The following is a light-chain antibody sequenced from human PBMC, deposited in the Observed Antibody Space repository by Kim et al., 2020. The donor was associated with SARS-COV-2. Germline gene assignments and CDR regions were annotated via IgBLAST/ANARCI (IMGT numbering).Light chain of an antibody. V-gene: IGKV3-20*01. CDR2: GTS. J-gene: IGKJ2*01. Sequence: LSPGERATRSCRASQSVASNHIAWFQQKPGQTPRLLIYGTSSRVTGISDRFSASGSGTDFTLTISRLEPEDFAVYYCQQYDNSPYTFGQGTKLEIK. CDR3: QQYDNSPYT. CDR1: QSVASNH.